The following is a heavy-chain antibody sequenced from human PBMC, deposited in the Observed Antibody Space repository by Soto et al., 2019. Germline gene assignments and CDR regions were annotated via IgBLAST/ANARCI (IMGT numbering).Heavy chain of an antibody. Sequence: SETLSLTCTVSGGSVSSYYWSWIRQPPGKGLEWIGYIYYSGSTNYNPSLKSRVTIALDTSKNQFSLMLSSVTAADTAVYYCARTSTRLRWDSFDYCGQGTLVTVS. CDR1: GGSVSSYY. J-gene: IGHJ4*02. CDR2: IYYSGST. V-gene: IGHV4-59*08. D-gene: IGHD2-21*01. CDR3: ARTSTRLRWDSFDY.